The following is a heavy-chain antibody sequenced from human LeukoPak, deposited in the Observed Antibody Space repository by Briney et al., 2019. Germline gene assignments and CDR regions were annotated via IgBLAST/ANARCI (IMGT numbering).Heavy chain of an antibody. D-gene: IGHD3-9*01. CDR3: ARGPVDWLLRSTALSSNYYFDY. J-gene: IGHJ4*02. Sequence: SETLSLTCAVYGGSFSGYYWSWIRQPPGKGLEWIGEINHSGSTNYNPSLKSRVTISVDTSKNQFSLKLSSVTAADTAVHYCARGPVDWLLRSTALSSNYYFDYWGQETLVTVSS. CDR1: GGSFSGYY. V-gene: IGHV4-34*01. CDR2: INHSGST.